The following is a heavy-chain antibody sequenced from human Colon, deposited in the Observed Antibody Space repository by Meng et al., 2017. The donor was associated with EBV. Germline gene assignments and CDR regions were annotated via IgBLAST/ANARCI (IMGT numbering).Heavy chain of an antibody. Sequence: QVQLQQWGAGLLKPSGXLSLTCAVAGGSISSSNWWSWVRQPPGKGLEWIGEIYHSGSTNYNPSLKSRVTISVDKSKNQFSLNLSSVTAADTAVYYCARVGQWLPIDDWGQGTLVTVAS. J-gene: IGHJ4*02. V-gene: IGHV4-4*02. CDR2: IYHSGST. CDR1: GGSISSSNW. CDR3: ARVGQWLPIDD. D-gene: IGHD6-19*01.